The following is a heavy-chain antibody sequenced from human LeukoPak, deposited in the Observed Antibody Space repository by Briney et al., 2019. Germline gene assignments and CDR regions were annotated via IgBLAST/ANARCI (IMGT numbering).Heavy chain of an antibody. CDR3: ATSQWLVEVVSGGDAFDI. CDR2: ITTGRGET. CDR1: GYTFTDYA. Sequence: ASVKVSCKASGYTFTDYALHWVRQAPGQSLEWMGWITTGRGETRYSQEFQRRITFTRDTSASTVYMDLSDLRSDDTAVHYCATSQWLVEVVSGGDAFDIWGQGTMVTVSS. J-gene: IGHJ3*02. V-gene: IGHV1-3*04. D-gene: IGHD6-19*01.